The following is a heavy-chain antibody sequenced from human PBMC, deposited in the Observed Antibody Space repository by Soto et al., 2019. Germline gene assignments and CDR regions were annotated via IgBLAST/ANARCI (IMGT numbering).Heavy chain of an antibody. D-gene: IGHD3-10*01. Sequence: EVQLLESGGGLVQPGGPLRLSCAASGFTFSSYAMSWVRQAPGKGLEWVSAISGSGGSTYYADSVKGRFTISRDNSKNTLYLQMNSLRAEDTAVYYCAKDQRTYYYGSGSYSAYYYYYMDVWGKGTTVTVSS. V-gene: IGHV3-23*01. CDR1: GFTFSSYA. CDR2: ISGSGGST. CDR3: AKDQRTYYYGSGSYSAYYYYYMDV. J-gene: IGHJ6*03.